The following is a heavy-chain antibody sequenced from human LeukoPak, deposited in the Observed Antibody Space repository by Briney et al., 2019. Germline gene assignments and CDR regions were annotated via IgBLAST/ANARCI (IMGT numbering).Heavy chain of an antibody. V-gene: IGHV3-74*01. Sequence: GGSLRLSCAASGFTFSNYAMSWVRQAPGKGLVWVSRINTDGSDTSYGDSVKGRFTVSRDNAKSTVYLQMNSLKTEDTAVYFCARDLTGTLFDSWGQGTLVTVSS. CDR3: ARDLTGTLFDS. D-gene: IGHD2-8*02. J-gene: IGHJ4*02. CDR1: GFTFSNYA. CDR2: INTDGSDT.